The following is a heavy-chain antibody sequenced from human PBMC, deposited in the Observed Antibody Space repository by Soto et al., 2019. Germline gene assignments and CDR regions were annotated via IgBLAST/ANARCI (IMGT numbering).Heavy chain of an antibody. CDR2: VTTTGDNT. Sequence: ESVGALVQPGGSLRLSCAASGFTFTTYDMSWVRQAPGKGLEWVSTVTTTGDNTYYADSVKGRFSISRDNSKNTLYLQMNSLRVEDTALYYCAKHWDDWGQGTLVTVSS. CDR1: GFTFTTYD. J-gene: IGHJ1*01. V-gene: IGHV3-23*01. CDR3: AKHWDD. D-gene: IGHD1-1*01.